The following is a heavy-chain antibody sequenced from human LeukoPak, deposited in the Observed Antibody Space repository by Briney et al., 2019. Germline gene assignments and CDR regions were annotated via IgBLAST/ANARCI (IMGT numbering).Heavy chain of an antibody. CDR1: GFTFSSYS. CDR2: ISSSSSYI. V-gene: IGHV3-21*01. J-gene: IGHJ4*02. D-gene: IGHD3-22*01. Sequence: PGGSLRLSCAASGFTFSSYSMNWVRQAPGKGLEWVSSISSSSSYIYYADSVKGRFTISRDNSKNTLYLQMNSLRAEDTAVYYCAVNRYDSSGYLFDYWGQGTLVTVSS. CDR3: AVNRYDSSGYLFDY.